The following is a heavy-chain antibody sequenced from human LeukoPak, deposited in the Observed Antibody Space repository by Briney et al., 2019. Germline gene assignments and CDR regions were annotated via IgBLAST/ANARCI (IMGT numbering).Heavy chain of an antibody. CDR1: GGSISSYY. D-gene: IGHD3-10*01. Sequence: SETLSLTCTVSGGSISSYYWSWIRQPPGKGLEWIGYIYYSGSTNYNPSLESRVTISLDTSKNQFSLKMNSVTAADTAVYYCARVIWFGAVFDYWGQGTLVTVSS. V-gene: IGHV4-59*08. CDR3: ARVIWFGAVFDY. J-gene: IGHJ4*02. CDR2: IYYSGST.